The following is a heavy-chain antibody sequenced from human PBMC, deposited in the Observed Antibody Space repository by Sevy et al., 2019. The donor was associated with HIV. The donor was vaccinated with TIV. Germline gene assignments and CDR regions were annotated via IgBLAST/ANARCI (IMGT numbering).Heavy chain of an antibody. CDR3: ARELGISWYFDL. V-gene: IGHV3-48*02. Sequence: GGSLRLSCAASGFTFSSYSMNWVRQAPGKGLEWVSYISSSSSTIYYADSVKGRFTISRDNAKNSLYLQMNSLSDEDTAVYYCARELGISWYFDLWGRGTLVTVSS. J-gene: IGHJ2*01. CDR2: ISSSSSTI. D-gene: IGHD7-27*01. CDR1: GFTFSSYS.